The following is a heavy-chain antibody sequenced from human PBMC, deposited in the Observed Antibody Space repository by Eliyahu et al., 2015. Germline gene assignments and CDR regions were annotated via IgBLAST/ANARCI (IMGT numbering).Heavy chain of an antibody. D-gene: IGHD3-16*01. Sequence: EVQLVESGGGLIXXGGSLRLSCXASGXTGSSXYMXWXRQAPGKGLEWLSVMYNGGATYYADSVKGRFTISRDNSKNTLYLQMNSLRADDTAVYYCARDLGAYKRAFDYWGQGTLVTVSS. J-gene: IGHJ4*02. V-gene: IGHV3-53*01. CDR3: ARDLGAYKRAFDY. CDR2: MYNGGAT. CDR1: GXTGSSXY.